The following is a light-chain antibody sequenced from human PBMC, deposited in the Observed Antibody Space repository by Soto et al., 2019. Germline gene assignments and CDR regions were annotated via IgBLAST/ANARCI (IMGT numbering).Light chain of an antibody. J-gene: IGLJ1*01. CDR3: CSYAGSITFV. CDR2: EGT. Sequence: QSALTQPASVSGSPGQSITISCTGTSSDFGIYNLVSWYQQRPDKAPKLVIYEGTKRPSGVSNRFSGSKSGNTASLTISGLQADDEADYYCCSYAGSITFVFGTGTKVTVL. V-gene: IGLV2-23*01. CDR1: SSDFGIYNL.